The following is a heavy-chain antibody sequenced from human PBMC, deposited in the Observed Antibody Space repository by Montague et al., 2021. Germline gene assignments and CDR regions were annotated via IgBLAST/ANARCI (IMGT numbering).Heavy chain of an antibody. Sequence: SETLSLTCTVSGGSISSTSYYWGWIRQPPGTGLEWIGSIYYSGSTYYNPPLKSRVTISADTSKNQFSLRLRSVTAADTAVYYCARRMGFVVVTEHDAFDXWGQGTMVTVSS. CDR2: IYYSGST. D-gene: IGHD2-21*02. CDR3: ARRMGFVVVTEHDAFDX. J-gene: IGHJ3*02. CDR1: GGSISSTSYY. V-gene: IGHV4-39*01.